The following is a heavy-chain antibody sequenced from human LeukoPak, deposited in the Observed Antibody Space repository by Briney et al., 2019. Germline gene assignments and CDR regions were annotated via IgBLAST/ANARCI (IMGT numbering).Heavy chain of an antibody. J-gene: IGHJ6*02. D-gene: IGHD3-22*01. CDR1: GFTFSSYW. V-gene: IGHV3-7*01. CDR2: IKQDGSEK. CDR3: ARSNSGYYYYGMDV. Sequence: GGSLRLSRAASGFTFSSYWMSWVRQAPGKGLEWVANIKQDGSEKYYVDSVKGRSTISRDNAKNSLYLQMNSLRAEDTAVYYCARSNSGYYYYGMDVWGQGATVIVSS.